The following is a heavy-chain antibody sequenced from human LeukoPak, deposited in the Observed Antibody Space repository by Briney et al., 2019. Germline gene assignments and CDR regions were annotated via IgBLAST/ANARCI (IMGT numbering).Heavy chain of an antibody. CDR1: GFTFSSYW. J-gene: IGHJ5*02. CDR2: INSDGSST. D-gene: IGHD3-3*01. V-gene: IGHV3-74*01. Sequence: PGGSLRLSCAVSGFTFSSYWIHWVRQAPGKGLVWVSRINSDGSSTSYADSVKGRFTISRYNAKNTLYLQMNSLRAEDTAVYYCARDVFWSGFSFDPWSQGTLVTVSS. CDR3: ARDVFWSGFSFDP.